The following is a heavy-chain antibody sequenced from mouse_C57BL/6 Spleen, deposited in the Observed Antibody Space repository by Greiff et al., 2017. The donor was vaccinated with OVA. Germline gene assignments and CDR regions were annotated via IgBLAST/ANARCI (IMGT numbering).Heavy chain of an antibody. Sequence: QVQQQQPGAELVRPGSSVKLSCKASGYTFTSYWMHWVKQRPIQGLEWIGNIDPSDSETHYNQKFKDKATLTVDKSSSTAYMQLSSLTSEDSAVYYCARSGGNYHWYFDVWGTGTTVTVSS. J-gene: IGHJ1*03. CDR1: GYTFTSYW. CDR3: ARSGGNYHWYFDV. D-gene: IGHD2-1*01. CDR2: IDPSDSET. V-gene: IGHV1-52*01.